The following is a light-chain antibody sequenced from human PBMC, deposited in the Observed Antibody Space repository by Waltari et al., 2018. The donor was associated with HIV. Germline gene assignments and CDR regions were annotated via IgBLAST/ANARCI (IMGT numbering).Light chain of an antibody. CDR2: EGS. Sequence: QSALTQPASGSGSPGQSITISGTGTSSDVGGNTLVSWYQQHPGKAPKLMIDEGSKRPSGVSNRFSGSKSGNTASLTISGLQAEDEADYYCCSYAGSSLYVFGTGTKVTVL. CDR3: CSYAGSSLYV. CDR1: SSDVGGNTL. J-gene: IGLJ1*01. V-gene: IGLV2-23*01.